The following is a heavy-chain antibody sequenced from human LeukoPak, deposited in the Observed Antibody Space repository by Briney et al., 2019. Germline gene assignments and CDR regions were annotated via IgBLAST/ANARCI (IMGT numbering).Heavy chain of an antibody. V-gene: IGHV4-38-2*02. Sequence: SETLSLTCTVSGYSISSGYYWGWIRQPPGKGLEWIGSIYHSGSTYYNPSFKSRVTISVDTSKNQFSLKLSSVTAADTAVYYCARDENVRYYDSSGYHNWFDPWGQGTLVTVSS. CDR2: IYHSGST. CDR3: ARDENVRYYDSSGYHNWFDP. D-gene: IGHD3-22*01. J-gene: IGHJ5*02. CDR1: GYSISSGYY.